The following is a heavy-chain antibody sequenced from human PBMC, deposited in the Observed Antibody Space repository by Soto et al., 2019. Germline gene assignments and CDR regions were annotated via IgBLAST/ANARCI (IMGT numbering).Heavy chain of an antibody. CDR1: GFTVSNLY. J-gene: IGHJ4*02. V-gene: IGHV3-66*01. Sequence: EVQLVESGGGLVQPGGSLRLSCAASGFTVSNLYMTWVRQAPGKGLQWVAVISSGGSSYYADSVKGRFTISRDNSKNTLYLEMNSLRAEDTAVSYCARDTFGGAYDFLHGGQGTLVTVSS. D-gene: IGHD3-3*01. CDR3: ARDTFGGAYDFLH. CDR2: ISSGGSS.